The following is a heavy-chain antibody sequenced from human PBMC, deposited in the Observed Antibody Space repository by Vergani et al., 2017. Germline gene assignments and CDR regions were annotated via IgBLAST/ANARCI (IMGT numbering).Heavy chain of an antibody. J-gene: IGHJ6*02. CDR1: GYSFTSYW. Sequence: EVQLVQSGAEVKKPGESRRISCKGSGYSFTSYWISWVRQMPGKGLEWMGRIDPSDSYTNYSPSFQGHVTISADKSISTAYLQWSSLKASDTAMYYCARQVAVAXKWWGPYYYYGMDVWGQGTTVTVSS. CDR3: ARQVAVAXKWWGPYYYYGMDV. CDR2: IDPSDSYT. V-gene: IGHV5-10-1*01. D-gene: IGHD6-19*01.